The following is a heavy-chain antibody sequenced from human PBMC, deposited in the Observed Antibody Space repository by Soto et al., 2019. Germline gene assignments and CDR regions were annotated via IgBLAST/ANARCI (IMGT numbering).Heavy chain of an antibody. CDR3: ARVLRTTHYFDY. V-gene: IGHV4-59*08. D-gene: IGHD3-9*01. CDR2: IYYSGST. Sequence: QVQLQESGPGLVKPSETLSLTCTVSGGSISRYYWSWIRQPPGKGLEWIGYIYYSGSTNYNPSLKSRVTISVDTSKNQFSLKLSSVTAADTAVYYCARVLRTTHYFDYWGQGTLVTVSS. J-gene: IGHJ4*02. CDR1: GGSISRYY.